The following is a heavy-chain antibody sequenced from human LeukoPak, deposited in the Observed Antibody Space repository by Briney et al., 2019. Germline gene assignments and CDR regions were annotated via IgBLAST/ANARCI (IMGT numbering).Heavy chain of an antibody. D-gene: IGHD1/OR15-1a*01. J-gene: IGHJ6*03. CDR2: IYSGGTT. V-gene: IGHV3-53*01. CDR3: ARDGYGNNYMDV. CDR1: GFTVSSNY. Sequence: GGSLRLSCAASGFTVSSNYMSWVRQAPGKGLEWVSVIYSGGTTYYADSVKGRFTISRDNSKNTLYLQMNSLRAEDTAVYYCARDGYGNNYMDVWGKGTTVTVSS.